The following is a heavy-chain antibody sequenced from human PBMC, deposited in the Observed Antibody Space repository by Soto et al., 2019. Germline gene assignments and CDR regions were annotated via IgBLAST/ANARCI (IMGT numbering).Heavy chain of an antibody. CDR2: INPSGGST. CDR1: GYTFTSDY. D-gene: IGHD4-4*01. CDR3: ARSVTADY. J-gene: IGHJ4*02. V-gene: IGHV1-46*03. Sequence: ASVKVSCKASGYTFTSDYINWVRQAPGQGLEWMGIINPSGGSTSYAQKFQGRVTMTGDTSTGTVYMELTSLRFDDTAVYYCARSVTADYWGQGTLVTVSS.